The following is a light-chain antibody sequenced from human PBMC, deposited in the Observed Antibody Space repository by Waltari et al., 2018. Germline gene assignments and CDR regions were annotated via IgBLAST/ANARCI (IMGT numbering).Light chain of an antibody. CDR2: ATS. J-gene: IGKJ1*01. CDR1: QGIGDS. CDR3: QQYYTTQWT. Sequence: DIQMTQSPSSLSASVGDRVTITCRASQGIGDSLAWYQQKPGKAPKLLFYATSKLESGVPSRFSGSGSGTDYTLTITNLQPEDFATYYCQQYYTTQWTFGQGTKVDVK. V-gene: IGKV1-NL1*01.